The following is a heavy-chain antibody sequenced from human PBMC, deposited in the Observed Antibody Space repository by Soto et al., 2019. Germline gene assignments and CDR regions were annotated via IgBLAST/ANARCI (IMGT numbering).Heavy chain of an antibody. CDR2: IDWDDDK. D-gene: IGHD3-10*01. J-gene: IGHJ6*02. CDR1: GFSLSTSGMC. Sequence: ASGPTLVNPPQTLTLTCTFSGFSLSTSGMCVSWIRQPPGKALEWLALIDWDDDKYYSTSLKTRLTISKDTYKNQVVLTMTKMDPVDTATYYCARMFGYYYYYGMDVWGQGTTVTVSS. V-gene: IGHV2-70*01. CDR3: ARMFGYYYYYGMDV.